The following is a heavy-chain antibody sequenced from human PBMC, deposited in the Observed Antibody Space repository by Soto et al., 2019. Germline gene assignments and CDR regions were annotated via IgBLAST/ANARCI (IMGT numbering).Heavy chain of an antibody. V-gene: IGHV1-2*02. D-gene: IGHD6-19*01. CDR2: INPNSGGT. CDR3: ARWYSSGWYFFDP. Sequence: ASVKVSCKASGYTFTGYYIHWVRQAPGQGLEWMGWINPNSGGTNYAQKFQGRVTMTRDTSISTAYMELSRLRSDDTAVYYCARWYSSGWYFFDPWGQGTLVTVSS. CDR1: GYTFTGYY. J-gene: IGHJ5*02.